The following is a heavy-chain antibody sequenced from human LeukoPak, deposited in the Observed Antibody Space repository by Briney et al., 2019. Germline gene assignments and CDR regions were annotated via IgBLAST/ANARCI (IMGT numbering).Heavy chain of an antibody. CDR2: ISYDGSNK. D-gene: IGHD5-12*01. Sequence: GGSLRLSCAASGFTFSSYAMHWVRQAPGKGLEWVAVISYDGSNKYYADSVKGRFTISRDNSKDTLYLQMNSLRAEDTAVYYCARGGGYDRYWGQGTLVTVSS. CDR1: GFTFSSYA. J-gene: IGHJ4*02. V-gene: IGHV3-30*04. CDR3: ARGGGYDRY.